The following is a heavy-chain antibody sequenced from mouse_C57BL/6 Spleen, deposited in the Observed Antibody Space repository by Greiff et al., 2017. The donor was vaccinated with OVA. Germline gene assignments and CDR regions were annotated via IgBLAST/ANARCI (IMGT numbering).Heavy chain of an antibody. Sequence: EVQGVESGGDLVKPGGSLKLSCAASGFTFSSYGMSWVRQTPDKRLEWVATISSGGSYTNYPDSVKGRFTISRDNAKNTLYLQMSSLNSEDTAMYYCARQNGSSYDYWGQGTTLTVSS. V-gene: IGHV5-6*01. D-gene: IGHD1-1*01. CDR1: GFTFSSYG. J-gene: IGHJ2*01. CDR2: ISSGGSYT. CDR3: ARQNGSSYDY.